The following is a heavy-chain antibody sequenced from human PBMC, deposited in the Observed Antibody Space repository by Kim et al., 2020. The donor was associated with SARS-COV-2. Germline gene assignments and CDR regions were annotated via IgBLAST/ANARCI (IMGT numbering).Heavy chain of an antibody. D-gene: IGHD3-10*01. V-gene: IGHV4-39*01. CDR1: GGSISSSSYY. CDR3: ASQYQSGGFDY. CDR2: IYYSGST. Sequence: SETLSLTCTVSGGSISSSSYYWGWIRQPPGKGLEWIGSIYYSGSTYYNPSLKSRVTISVDTSKNQFSLKLSSVTAADTAVYYCASQYQSGGFDYWGQGTLVTVSS. J-gene: IGHJ4*02.